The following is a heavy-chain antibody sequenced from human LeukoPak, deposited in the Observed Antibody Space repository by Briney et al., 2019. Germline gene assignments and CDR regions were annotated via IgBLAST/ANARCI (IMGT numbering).Heavy chain of an antibody. CDR2: ISGSGGST. V-gene: IGHV3-23*01. CDR3: ALTLRYFDWLFAGIDY. Sequence: PGGSLRLSCAASGFTFSSYAMSWVRQAPGKGLEWVSSISGSGGSTYYADSVKGRFTISRDNSKNTLYLQMNSLRAEDTAVYYCALTLRYFDWLFAGIDYWGQGTLVTVSS. J-gene: IGHJ4*02. CDR1: GFTFSSYA. D-gene: IGHD3-9*01.